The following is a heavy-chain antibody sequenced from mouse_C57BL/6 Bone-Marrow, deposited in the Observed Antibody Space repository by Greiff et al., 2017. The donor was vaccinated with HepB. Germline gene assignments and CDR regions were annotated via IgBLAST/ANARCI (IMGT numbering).Heavy chain of an antibody. D-gene: IGHD2-5*01. V-gene: IGHV5-4*03. Sequence: EVKLVESGGGLVKPGGSLKLSCAASGFTFSSYAMSWVRQTPEKRLEWVATISDGGSYTYYPDNVKGRFTISRDNAKNNLYLQMSHLKSEDTAMYYCARGTYYSNSFAYWGQGTLVTVSA. J-gene: IGHJ3*01. CDR2: ISDGGSYT. CDR1: GFTFSSYA. CDR3: ARGTYYSNSFAY.